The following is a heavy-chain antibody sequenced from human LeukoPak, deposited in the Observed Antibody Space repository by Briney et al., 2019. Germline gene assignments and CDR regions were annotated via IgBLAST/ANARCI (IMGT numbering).Heavy chain of an antibody. D-gene: IGHD6-13*01. CDR3: ARGYSSSWYPFDY. J-gene: IGHJ4*02. CDR2: IRYDGSNK. Sequence: EGSLRLSCAASGFTFSSYGMHWVRQAPGKGLEWVAFIRYDGSNKYYADSVKGRFTISRDNSKNTLYLQMNSLRAEDTAVYYCARGYSSSWYPFDYWGQGTLVTVSS. V-gene: IGHV3-30*02. CDR1: GFTFSSYG.